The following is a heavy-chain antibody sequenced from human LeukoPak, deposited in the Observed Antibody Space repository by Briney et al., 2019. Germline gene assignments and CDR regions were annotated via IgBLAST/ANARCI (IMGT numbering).Heavy chain of an antibody. J-gene: IGHJ4*02. Sequence: GGSLRLSCPVSGFAFSTFAMHWVRQAPGKGLEWVAVISYDGSNQYYADSVKGRFTISRDNSKTTLYLQMNSLRAEDTAVYYCARWAYFHDSSGYFFDKWGQETLVTVSS. CDR3: ARWAYFHDSSGYFFDK. V-gene: IGHV3-30*01. D-gene: IGHD3-22*01. CDR1: GFAFSTFA. CDR2: ISYDGSNQ.